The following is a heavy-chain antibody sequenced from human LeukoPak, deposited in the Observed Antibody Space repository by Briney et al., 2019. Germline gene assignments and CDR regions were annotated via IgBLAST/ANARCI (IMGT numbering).Heavy chain of an antibody. CDR2: ISSSGGTI. J-gene: IGHJ4*02. CDR1: EFTFSSYS. V-gene: IGHV3-48*04. Sequence: GGSLRLSCAASEFTFSSYSMNWVRQAPGKGLEWVSYISSSGGTIHYSDSVKGRFTISRDNAKNSLYLQMNSLRAEDTAVYYCVREVRREGDQFDYWGQGTLVTVSS. CDR3: VREVRREGDQFDY. D-gene: IGHD2-21*01.